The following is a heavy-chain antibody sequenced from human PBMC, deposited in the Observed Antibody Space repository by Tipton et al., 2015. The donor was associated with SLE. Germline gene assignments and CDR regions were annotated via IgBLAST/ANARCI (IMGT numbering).Heavy chain of an antibody. Sequence: TLSLTCKVSGGSINTGGYYWGWIRQPPGKGLEWIGTIYYSGTTYYNPSLKSRVTISVDTPKNQFSLKLRSVTAADTAVYYCARQVGGQWLVRTAFDYWGQGTLVTVSP. D-gene: IGHD6-19*01. CDR3: ARQVGGQWLVRTAFDY. V-gene: IGHV4-39*07. CDR2: IYYSGTT. J-gene: IGHJ4*02. CDR1: GGSINTGGYY.